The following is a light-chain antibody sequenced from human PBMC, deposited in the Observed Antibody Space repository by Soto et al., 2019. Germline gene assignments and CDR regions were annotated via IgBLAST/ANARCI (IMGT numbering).Light chain of an antibody. Sequence: SYELTQPPSVSVSPGQTASITCSGDKLGDKYACWYQQKPGQSPVLVIYQDSKRPSGIPERFPGSNSGNTATLTISGTQSMDEADYYCQAWDNSLVFGGGNKLTVL. V-gene: IGLV3-1*01. CDR3: QAWDNSLV. CDR1: KLGDKY. CDR2: QDS. J-gene: IGLJ2*01.